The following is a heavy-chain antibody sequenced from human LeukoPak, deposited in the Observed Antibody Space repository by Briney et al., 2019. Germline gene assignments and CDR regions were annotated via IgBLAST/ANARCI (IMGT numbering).Heavy chain of an antibody. CDR1: GFTFSSYG. J-gene: IGHJ4*02. V-gene: IGHV3-23*01. CDR2: ISGGGIRR. CDR3: AKRSGGPSPFDY. Sequence: GGSLRLSCAASGFTFSSYGMTWVRQAPGKGLEWVSDISGGGIRRDYADSVKGRFTISRDNSKNTLYLQMNSLRAEDTAVYFCAKRSGGPSPFDYWGQGTLVTVSS. D-gene: IGHD3-3*01.